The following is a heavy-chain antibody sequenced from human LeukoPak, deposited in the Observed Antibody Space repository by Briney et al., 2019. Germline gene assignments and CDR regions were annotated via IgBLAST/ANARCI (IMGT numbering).Heavy chain of an antibody. V-gene: IGHV6-1*01. J-gene: IGHJ6*02. CDR1: GDSVSSNSAA. CDR2: TYYRSKWYN. D-gene: IGHD6-19*01. CDR3: ARVSPLYSSGWYGYYGMDV. Sequence: SQTLSLTCAISGDSVSSNSAAWNWIRQSPSRGLEWLGRTYYRSKWYNDYAVSVKSRITINPDTSKNQFSLQLSSVTAADTAVYYCARVSPLYSSGWYGYYGMDVWGQGTTVTVSS.